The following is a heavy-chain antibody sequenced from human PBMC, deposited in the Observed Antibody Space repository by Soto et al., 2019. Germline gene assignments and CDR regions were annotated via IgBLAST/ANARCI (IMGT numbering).Heavy chain of an antibody. D-gene: IGHD1-1*01. J-gene: IGHJ2*01. CDR1: GFTFRSYE. V-gene: IGHV3-13*01. CDR3: ARWGGNDNWYFDL. Sequence: EVQLVESGGGLVQPGGSLRLFCAGSGFTFRSYEMHWVRQGTGKGLEWVSGIGTGGETYYPGSVKGRFTISRENAKNSLYLQKNSLRSGDTAVDYYARWGGNDNWYFDLWGQGTLVTVSS. CDR2: IGTGGET.